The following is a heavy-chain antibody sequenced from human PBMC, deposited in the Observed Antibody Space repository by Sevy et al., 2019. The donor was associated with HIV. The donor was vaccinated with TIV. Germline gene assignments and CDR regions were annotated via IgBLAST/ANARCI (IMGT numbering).Heavy chain of an antibody. CDR3: ASLPGYYYDSSRYYNTDAFDI. D-gene: IGHD3-22*01. Sequence: ASVKVSCKASGYTFTDYFMHWVRQAPGQGLEWMGWINPNSGGTNYAQRFRGRVTMTRDTSISTAYMELSRLRSDDTAVYYCASLPGYYYDSSRYYNTDAFDIWGQGTMVTVSS. J-gene: IGHJ3*02. CDR2: INPNSGGT. V-gene: IGHV1-2*02. CDR1: GYTFTDYF.